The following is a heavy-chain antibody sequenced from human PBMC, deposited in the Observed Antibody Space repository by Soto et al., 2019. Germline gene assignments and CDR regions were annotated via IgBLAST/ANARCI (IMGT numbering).Heavy chain of an antibody. CDR1: GGSFSGYY. D-gene: IGHD2-15*01. CDR3: ARGCSGGSCYVRKPRTNWFDP. J-gene: IGHJ5*02. V-gene: IGHV4-34*01. CDR2: INHSGST. Sequence: QVQLQQWGAGLLKPSETLSLTCAVYGGSFSGYYWSWIRQPPGKGLEWIGEINHSGSTNYNPSLKSRVTISVDTSKNQFSLKLSSVTAADTAVYYCARGCSGGSCYVRKPRTNWFDPWGQGTLVTVSS.